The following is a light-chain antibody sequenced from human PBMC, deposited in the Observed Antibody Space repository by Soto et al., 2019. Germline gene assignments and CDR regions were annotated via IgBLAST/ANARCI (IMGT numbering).Light chain of an antibody. Sequence: QSALTQPASVSGSPGQSITISCTGTNSDVGSYNLVSWYQHHPGKAPKLIVYEGSRRPSGVSNRFSGSKSGNTASLTISGLQAEHEADYYGCSYACTCGANVVFGGGTKLTVL. J-gene: IGLJ2*01. CDR3: CSYACTCGANVV. CDR1: NSDVGSYNL. V-gene: IGLV2-23*01. CDR2: EGS.